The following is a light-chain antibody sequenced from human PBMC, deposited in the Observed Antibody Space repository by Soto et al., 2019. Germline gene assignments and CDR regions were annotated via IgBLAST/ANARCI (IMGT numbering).Light chain of an antibody. CDR2: GAS. J-gene: IGKJ4*01. CDR1: QGISNS. V-gene: IGKV1-17*03. CDR3: LQYNSYPLT. Sequence: DIQMTQSPSTLSASVGDRVIITCRASQGISNSLAWFQQKPGKVPQRLIYGASTLQSGAPSRFSGSASGTAFTLTISSLQPEDFATYYCLQYNSYPLTFGGGTKVDI.